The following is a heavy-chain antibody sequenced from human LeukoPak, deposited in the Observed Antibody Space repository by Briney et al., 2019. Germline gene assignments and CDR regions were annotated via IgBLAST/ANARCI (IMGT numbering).Heavy chain of an antibody. J-gene: IGHJ4*02. V-gene: IGHV4-34*01. CDR3: ARNRRIQLWLRVFDY. D-gene: IGHD5-18*01. CDR2: INHSGST. CDR1: GGSFSGYY. Sequence: SETLSLTCAVYGGSFSGYYWSWIRQPPGKGLEWIGEINHSGSTNYNPSLKSRVTISVDTSKNQFSLKLSSVTAADTAVYYCARNRRIQLWLRVFDYWGQGTLVTASS.